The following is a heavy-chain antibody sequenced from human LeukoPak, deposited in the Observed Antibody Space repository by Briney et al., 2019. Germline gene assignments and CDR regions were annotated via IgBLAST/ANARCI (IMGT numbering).Heavy chain of an antibody. CDR1: GFTMTNVW. Sequence: PGGSLRLSCAASGFTMTNVWMNWVRQAPGKGLEWVGRIKSRTDGGTTDYAAPVKGRFTISRDDSKNTLYLQMNSLETEDTAVYYCATDRGDYGIPFWGQGTLVTVSS. D-gene: IGHD4-17*01. CDR2: IKSRTDGGTT. V-gene: IGHV3-15*07. CDR3: ATDRGDYGIPF. J-gene: IGHJ4*02.